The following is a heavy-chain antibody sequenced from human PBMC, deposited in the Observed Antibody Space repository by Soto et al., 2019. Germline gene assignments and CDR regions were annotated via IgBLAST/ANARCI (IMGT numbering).Heavy chain of an antibody. D-gene: IGHD4-17*01. CDR2: ISGSGGST. V-gene: IGHV3-23*04. J-gene: IGHJ6*02. CDR3: SRLTVTKDYYYYYGMEV. Sequence: EVQLVESGGGLVQAGGSVRLSCAASGLTFSSYAMSWVRQAPGKGLEWVSAISGSGGSTYYADSVKGRFTNSRDNSRNSLYLQMNSLRAEGTAVYYCSRLTVTKDYYYYYGMEVWAQGTTVIVSS. CDR1: GLTFSSYA.